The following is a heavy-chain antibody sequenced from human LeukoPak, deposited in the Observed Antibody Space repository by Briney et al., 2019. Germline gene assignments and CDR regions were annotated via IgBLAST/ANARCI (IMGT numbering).Heavy chain of an antibody. Sequence: GGSLRLSCAASGFTFSSYAMSWVRQAPGKGLEWASAISGSGGSTYYADPVKGRFTISRDNSKNTLYLQMNSLRAEDTAVYYCAKGGVLWFGDLYYFDYWGQGTLVTVSS. J-gene: IGHJ4*02. D-gene: IGHD3-10*01. CDR2: ISGSGGST. CDR3: AKGGVLWFGDLYYFDY. CDR1: GFTFSSYA. V-gene: IGHV3-23*01.